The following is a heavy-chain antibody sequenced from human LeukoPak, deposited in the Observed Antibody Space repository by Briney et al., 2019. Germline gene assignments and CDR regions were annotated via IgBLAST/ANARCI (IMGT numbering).Heavy chain of an antibody. CDR2: IIPNSGGT. D-gene: IGHD3-22*01. V-gene: IGHV1-2*02. Sequence: GSLRLSCAASGFTFSSYAMHWVRQAPGQGLEWMGWIIPNSGGTNYAQKFQGRVTMTRDTSISTAYMELSRLRSDDTAVYYCARDMGNDSSGAGYGMDVWGQGTTVTVSS. CDR1: GFTFSSYA. CDR3: ARDMGNDSSGAGYGMDV. J-gene: IGHJ6*02.